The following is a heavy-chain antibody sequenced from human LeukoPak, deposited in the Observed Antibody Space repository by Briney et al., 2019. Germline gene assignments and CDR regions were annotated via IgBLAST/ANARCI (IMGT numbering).Heavy chain of an antibody. Sequence: SETLSLTCAVYGGSFSGYYWSWIRQPPGKGLEWIGEINHSGSTNYNPSLKSRVTISVDTSKNQFSLKLSSVTAADTAVYYCARGNLDRRIVVVPAAMRPFDYWGQGTLATVSS. V-gene: IGHV4-34*01. CDR2: INHSGST. J-gene: IGHJ4*02. CDR1: GGSFSGYY. D-gene: IGHD2-2*01. CDR3: ARGNLDRRIVVVPAAMRPFDY.